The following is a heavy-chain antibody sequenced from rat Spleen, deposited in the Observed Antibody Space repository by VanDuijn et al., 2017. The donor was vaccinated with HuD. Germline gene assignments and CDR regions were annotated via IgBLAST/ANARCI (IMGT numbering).Heavy chain of an antibody. CDR3: ARDSNNYRYFDY. V-gene: IGHV2-6*01. D-gene: IGHD1-10*01. J-gene: IGHJ2*01. CDR2: VSSGGNT. CDR1: GYSITSSY. Sequence: VQLQESGPGLVKPSQSLSLTCSVTGYSITSSYRWNWIRKFPGNKLEWIAAVSSGGNTYYNSALKSRLSISRDTSKSQVFLKMNNLQTEDTAMYFCARDSNNYRYFDYWGQGVMVTVSS.